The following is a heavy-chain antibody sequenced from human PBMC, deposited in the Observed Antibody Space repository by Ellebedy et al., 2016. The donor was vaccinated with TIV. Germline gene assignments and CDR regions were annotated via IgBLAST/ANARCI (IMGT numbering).Heavy chain of an antibody. CDR2: ISSDGTNN. D-gene: IGHD1-26*01. CDR3: AASGSGSYVYFDY. CDR1: GFIFPTYA. J-gene: IGHJ4*02. Sequence: GGSLRLSXAASGFIFPTYAFHWVRQAPGQGLEWVGLISSDGTNNDYADSVKGRFTISRDNSKNTLYLQMNSLRAEDTAVYYCAASGSGSYVYFDYWGQGTLVTVSS. V-gene: IGHV3-30*04.